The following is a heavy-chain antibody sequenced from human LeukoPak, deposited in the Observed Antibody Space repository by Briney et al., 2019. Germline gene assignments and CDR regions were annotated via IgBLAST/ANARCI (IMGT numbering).Heavy chain of an antibody. CDR1: GYTFIRYY. J-gene: IGHJ4*02. CDR3: ARARSSFGDSSGYYFDY. V-gene: IGHV1-46*01. CDR2: IDPSGGST. Sequence: ASVKVSCKASGYTFIRYYMHWARQAPGQGLEWMGIIDPSGGSTSYAQKFQGRVTMTRDTSTSTVYMELSSLSSEDTAVYYCARARSSFGDSSGYYFDYWGQGTLVTVSS. D-gene: IGHD3-22*01.